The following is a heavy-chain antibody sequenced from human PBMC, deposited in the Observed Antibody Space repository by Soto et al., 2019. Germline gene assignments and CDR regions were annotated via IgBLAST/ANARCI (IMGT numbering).Heavy chain of an antibody. D-gene: IGHD1-26*01. CDR3: AKDSVGATFSFDY. CDR2: ISWNSGSI. V-gene: IGHV3-9*01. CDR1: GFTFDDYA. Sequence: RLSCAASGFTFDDYAMHWVRQAPGKGLEWVSGISWNSGSIGYADSVKGRFTISRDNAKNSLYLQMNSLRAEDTALYYCAKDSVGATFSFDYWGQGTLVTVSS. J-gene: IGHJ4*02.